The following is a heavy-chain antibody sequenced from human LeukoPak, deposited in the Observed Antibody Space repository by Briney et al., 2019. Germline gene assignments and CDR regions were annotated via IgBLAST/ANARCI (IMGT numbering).Heavy chain of an antibody. Sequence: GGSLRLSCTASGFTFGDYAMSWFRQAPGKGLEWVGFIRSKAYGGTTEYAASAKGRFTISRDDSKSIAYLQMNSLKTEDTAVYYCTTRSVVVVAAFDYWGQGTLVTVSS. D-gene: IGHD2-15*01. J-gene: IGHJ4*02. CDR2: IRSKAYGGTT. CDR3: TTRSVVVVAAFDY. V-gene: IGHV3-49*03. CDR1: GFTFGDYA.